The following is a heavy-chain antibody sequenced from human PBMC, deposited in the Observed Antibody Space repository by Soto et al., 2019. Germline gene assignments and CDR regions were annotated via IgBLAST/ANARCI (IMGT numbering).Heavy chain of an antibody. CDR3: AGAYGSGSYYNSAYYHYSYMDV. Sequence: ASVKVSCKASGYTFTSYDINWVRQATGQGLEWMGWMNPNSGNTGYAQKFQGRVTMTRNTSISTAYMELSSLRSEDTAVYYCAGAYGSGSYYNSAYYHYSYMDVWGKGTTFTVSS. D-gene: IGHD3-10*01. J-gene: IGHJ6*03. CDR1: GYTFTSYD. CDR2: MNPNSGNT. V-gene: IGHV1-8*01.